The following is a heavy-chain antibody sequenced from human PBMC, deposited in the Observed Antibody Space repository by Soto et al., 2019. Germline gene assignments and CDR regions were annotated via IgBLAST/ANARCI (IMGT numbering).Heavy chain of an antibody. CDR2: IKSKTDGGTT. CDR3: TTGPSYYYGSRGAAFDI. CDR1: GFTFSNAW. D-gene: IGHD3-10*01. J-gene: IGHJ3*02. V-gene: IGHV3-15*01. Sequence: GGSLRLSCAASGFTFSNAWMSWVRQAPGKGLEWVGRIKSKTDGGTTDYAAPVKGRFTISRDDSKNTLYLQMNSLKTEDTAVYYCTTGPSYYYGSRGAAFDIWGQGTMVTVSS.